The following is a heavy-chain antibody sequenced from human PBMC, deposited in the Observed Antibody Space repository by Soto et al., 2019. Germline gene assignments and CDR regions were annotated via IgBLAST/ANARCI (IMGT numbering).Heavy chain of an antibody. V-gene: IGHV2-5*02. J-gene: IGHJ5*02. CDR1: GFSLSTSGVG. CDR3: APTYYYDSSGYYYVHP. Sequence: QITLKESGPTLVKPTQTLTLTCTCSGFSLSTSGVGVGWIRQPPGKALEWRALIYWDDAKRYSPSLKSRLTITKDTSKNQVVLTMTNMDPVDTATYYCAPTYYYDSSGYYYVHPWGQGTLVTVSS. D-gene: IGHD3-22*01. CDR2: IYWDDAK.